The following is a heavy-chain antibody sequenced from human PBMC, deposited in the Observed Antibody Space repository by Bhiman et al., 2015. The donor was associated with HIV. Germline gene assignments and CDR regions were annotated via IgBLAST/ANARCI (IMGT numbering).Heavy chain of an antibody. V-gene: IGHV3-66*03. CDR3: AKVQYLEWSLTRETNYYYHAMDV. J-gene: IGHJ6*02. Sequence: EVQLVESGGGLIQPGGSLRLSCAASGFTVSSNYMSWVRQAPGKGLEWVSVIYSGGSTYYADSVEGRFTISRDKSKNTLFLQMNSLRVEDTAVYFCAKVQYLEWSLTRETNYYYHAMDVWGQGTTVTVFS. CDR2: IYSGGST. CDR1: GFTVSSNY. D-gene: IGHD3-3*01.